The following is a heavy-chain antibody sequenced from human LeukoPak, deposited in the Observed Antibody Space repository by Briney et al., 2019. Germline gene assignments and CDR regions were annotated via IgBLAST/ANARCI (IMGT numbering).Heavy chain of an antibody. CDR3: AKDRLGASRDNAFDI. CDR2: IRGSAGST. V-gene: IGHV3-23*01. J-gene: IGHJ3*02. CDR1: GFTFSSYA. Sequence: PGGSLRLSCGASGFTFSSYAMSWVRQAPGKGLEWVSAIRGSAGSTYYADSVKGRFTISRDNSKNTLYLQMNSLRAEDTAVYYCAKDRLGASRDNAFDIWGQGTMVTVSS.